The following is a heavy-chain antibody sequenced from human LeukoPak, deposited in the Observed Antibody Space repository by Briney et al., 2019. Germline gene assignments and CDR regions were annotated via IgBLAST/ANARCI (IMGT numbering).Heavy chain of an antibody. V-gene: IGHV1-69*13. J-gene: IGHJ5*02. D-gene: IGHD1-26*01. CDR3: ARQSGSYSTYAYWFDP. CDR2: IIPIFGTA. Sequence: SVKVSCKASGGTFSSYAISWVRQAPGQGLEWMGGIIPIFGTANYAQKFQGRVTITADESTSTAYMELSSLRSEDTAVYYCARQSGSYSTYAYWFDPWGQGTLVTVSS. CDR1: GGTFSSYA.